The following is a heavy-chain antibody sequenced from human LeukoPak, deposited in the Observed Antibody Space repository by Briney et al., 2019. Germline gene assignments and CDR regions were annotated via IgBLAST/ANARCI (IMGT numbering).Heavy chain of an antibody. CDR1: GGSITSSPYW. V-gene: IGHV4-39*01. CDR3: ARRAYGTGFDF. Sequence: PSETLSLTCDVSGGSITSSPYWWSWIRQPPEKGLEWVGTIYYSGNTFYHPSLASRVTISADTSKNQFSLRLTSVTAADTADYYCARRAYGTGFDFWGQGTVVTVSS. CDR2: IYYSGNT. J-gene: IGHJ4*02. D-gene: IGHD1-1*01.